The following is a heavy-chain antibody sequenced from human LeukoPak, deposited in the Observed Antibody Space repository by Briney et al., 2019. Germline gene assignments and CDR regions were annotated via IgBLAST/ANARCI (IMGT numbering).Heavy chain of an antibody. CDR2: LSSGRSP. Sequence: GGSLRLSCAASGFAISTYAMAWVRQAPGNGLEWISSLSSGRSPSYSDSLEGRLTMSSDNARNTLYLQMDNLRGEDTAMYYCARQLGYCAVGTRYFDSWGHGTQVTVSS. CDR3: ARQLGYCAVGTRYFDS. J-gene: IGHJ4*01. CDR1: GFAISTYA. D-gene: IGHD2-8*02. V-gene: IGHV3-69-1*01.